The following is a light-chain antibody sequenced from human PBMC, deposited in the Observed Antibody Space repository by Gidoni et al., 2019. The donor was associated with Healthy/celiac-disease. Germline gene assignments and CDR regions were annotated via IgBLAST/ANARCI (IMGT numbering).Light chain of an antibody. Sequence: DIQMTQSPSSLSASVGDRVTITCQASQDISNYLNWYQQKPGKAPKLLIYAASNLETVLPSRFIGCGSGFFFFFFFFFLQPEDIATYYCQQYDNLPPYTFGQGTKLEIK. CDR2: AAS. CDR3: QQYDNLPPYT. CDR1: QDISNY. J-gene: IGKJ2*01. V-gene: IGKV1-33*01.